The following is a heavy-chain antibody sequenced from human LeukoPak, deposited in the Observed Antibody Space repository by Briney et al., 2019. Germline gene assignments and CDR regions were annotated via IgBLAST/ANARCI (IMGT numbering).Heavy chain of an antibody. V-gene: IGHV1-69*01. CDR2: IIPIFGTA. D-gene: IGHD3-10*01. CDR3: ARRIGEWFGELEFDP. Sequence: GSSVKVSCKASGGTFSSYAISWVRQAPGQGLDWMGGIIPIFGTANYAQKFQGRVTITADESTSTAYMELSSLRSEDTAVYYCARRIGEWFGELEFDPWGQGTLVTVSS. J-gene: IGHJ5*02. CDR1: GGTFSSYA.